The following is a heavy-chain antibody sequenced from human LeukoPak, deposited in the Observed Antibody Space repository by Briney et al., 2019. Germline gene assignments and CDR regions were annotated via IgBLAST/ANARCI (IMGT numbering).Heavy chain of an antibody. CDR1: GYTFRDYG. J-gene: IGHJ4*02. CDR3: ARDWGIQANPQQVLYYFDY. D-gene: IGHD6-13*01. Sequence: GASVKVSCKTSGYTFRDYGITWVRQAPGQGLEWMGWIRNDNGNREYAQKIQGRVTMTTDTSTSTAYMELRSLRSDDTAVYYCARDWGIQANPQQVLYYFDYWGQGTLVTVSS. CDR2: IRNDNGNR. V-gene: IGHV1-18*01.